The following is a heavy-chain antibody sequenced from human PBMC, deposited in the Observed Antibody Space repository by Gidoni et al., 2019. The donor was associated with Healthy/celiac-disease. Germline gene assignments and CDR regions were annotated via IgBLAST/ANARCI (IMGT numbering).Heavy chain of an antibody. CDR2: IYSGGST. CDR3: ARDLSLTPTVTTSVEYFQH. J-gene: IGHJ1*01. D-gene: IGHD4-17*01. V-gene: IGHV3-66*01. CDR1: GFTVSSNS. Sequence: EVQLVESGGGLVQPGGSLRLSCAASGFTVSSNSMSWVRQAPGKGLEWVSVIYSGGSTYYADSVKGRFTISRDNSKNTLYLQMNSLRAEDTAVYYCARDLSLTPTVTTSVEYFQHWGQGTLVTVSS.